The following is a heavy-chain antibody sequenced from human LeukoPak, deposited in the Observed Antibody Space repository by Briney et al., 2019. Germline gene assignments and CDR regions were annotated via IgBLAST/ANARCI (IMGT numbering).Heavy chain of an antibody. D-gene: IGHD2-2*01. V-gene: IGHV4-4*07. Sequence: SETLSLTCTVSGGSISSYYRSWIRQPAGKGLEWIGRIYTCGSTNYNPSLKSRVTMPLDTSKNQFSLKLSSVTAADTAVYYCARIVVVPAARWFDPWGQGTLVTVSS. CDR3: ARIVVVPAARWFDP. CDR2: IYTCGST. J-gene: IGHJ5*02. CDR1: GGSISSYY.